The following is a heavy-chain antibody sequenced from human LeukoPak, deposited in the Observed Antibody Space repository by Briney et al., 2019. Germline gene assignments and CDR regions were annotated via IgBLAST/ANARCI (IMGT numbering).Heavy chain of an antibody. J-gene: IGHJ6*03. V-gene: IGHV4-59*11. CDR3: ARAYGDSLYYYYYMDV. CDR2: IYYSGST. D-gene: IGHD4-17*01. Sequence: SETLSLTCTVSGGSISSHYWSWIRQPPGKGLEWIGYIYYSGSTNYNPSLKSRVTISVDTSKNQFSLKLSSVTAADTAVYYCARAYGDSLYYYYYMDVWGKGTTVTVSS. CDR1: GGSISSHY.